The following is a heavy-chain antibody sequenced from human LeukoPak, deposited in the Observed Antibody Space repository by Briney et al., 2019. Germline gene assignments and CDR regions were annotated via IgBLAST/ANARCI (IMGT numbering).Heavy chain of an antibody. CDR3: AKDLDWNYGYYYYYGMDV. CDR1: GFTFSSYA. CDR2: ISGSGGST. V-gene: IGHV3-23*01. D-gene: IGHD1-7*01. Sequence: GGSLRLSCAASGFTFSSYAMSWVRQAPGKGLEWVSAISGSGGSTYYADSVKGRFTISRDNSKNTLYLQMNSLRAEDTAVYYCAKDLDWNYGYYYYYGMDVWGQGTTVTVSS. J-gene: IGHJ6*02.